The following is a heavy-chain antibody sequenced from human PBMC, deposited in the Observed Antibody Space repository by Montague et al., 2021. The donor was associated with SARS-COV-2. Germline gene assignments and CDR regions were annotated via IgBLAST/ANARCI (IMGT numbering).Heavy chain of an antibody. D-gene: IGHD3-10*01. V-gene: IGHV4-4*07. Sequence: SKTLSLTCTVSGGSISSYYWSWIRQPAGKGLEWIGRIHTSGSTNYNPSLKSRVTMSVDTSKNQFSLKLSSVTAADTAVYYCAREAWFGDKTSASEYYGMDVWGQGTTVTVSS. CDR2: IHTSGST. J-gene: IGHJ6*02. CDR1: GGSISSYY. CDR3: AREAWFGDKTSASEYYGMDV.